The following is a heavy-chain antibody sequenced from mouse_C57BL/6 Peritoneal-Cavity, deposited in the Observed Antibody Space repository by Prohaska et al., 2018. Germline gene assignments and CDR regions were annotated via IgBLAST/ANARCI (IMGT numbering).Heavy chain of an antibody. CDR3: AREGSNYGFAY. Sequence: QVQLQQPGAELVRPGSSVKLSCKASGYTFTSYWMHWVKQRPIQGLEWIGNIDPSDRETHYNQKFKDKATWTVDKSSSTAYMQLSSLTSEDSAVYYCAREGSNYGFAYWGQGTLVTVSA. CDR2: IDPSDRET. V-gene: IGHV1-52*01. J-gene: IGHJ3*01. CDR1: GYTFTSYW. D-gene: IGHD2-5*01.